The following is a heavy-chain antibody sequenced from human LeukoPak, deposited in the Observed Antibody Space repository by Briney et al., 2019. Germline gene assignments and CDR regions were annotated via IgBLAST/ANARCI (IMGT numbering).Heavy chain of an antibody. V-gene: IGHV3-53*01. CDR1: GFTVSSNS. J-gene: IGHJ4*02. CDR3: AKGLTTLDY. Sequence: GGSLRLSCTVSGFTVSSNSMSWVRQAPGKGLEWVSFIYSSVTHYSDSVKGRFTISRDNSKNTLYLQMNGLRAEDTAIYYCAKGLTTLDYWGQGTLVTVSS. CDR2: IYSSVT. D-gene: IGHD4-11*01.